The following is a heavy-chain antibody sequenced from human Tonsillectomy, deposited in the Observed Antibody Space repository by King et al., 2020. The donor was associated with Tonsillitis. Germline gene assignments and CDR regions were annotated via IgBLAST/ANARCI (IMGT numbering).Heavy chain of an antibody. Sequence: VQLPQWGAGLLKPSETLSLTCAVYGGSFSGYYWSWIRQPPGKGLEWIGEINHSGSTNYNPSLKSRVTISVDTSKNQFSLKLSSVTAADTAVYYCASQPPGSSSFNYWGQGTLVTVSS. V-gene: IGHV4-34*01. CDR2: INHSGST. D-gene: IGHD6-13*01. J-gene: IGHJ4*02. CDR1: GGSFSGYY. CDR3: ASQPPGSSSFNY.